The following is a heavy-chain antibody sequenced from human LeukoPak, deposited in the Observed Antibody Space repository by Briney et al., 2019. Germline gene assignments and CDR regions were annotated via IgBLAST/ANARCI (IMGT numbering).Heavy chain of an antibody. V-gene: IGHV4-59*01. CDR2: IYYSVST. CDR3: ARGGSYFEY. D-gene: IGHD1-26*01. J-gene: IGHJ4*02. Sequence: SETLSLTCTVSGGSISSYYWSWIRQPPGKGLEWIGCIYYSVSTNYHPSLKSRVTISVDTSKNQFSLKLSSVTAADTAVYYCARGGSYFEYWGQGTLVTVSS. CDR1: GGSISSYY.